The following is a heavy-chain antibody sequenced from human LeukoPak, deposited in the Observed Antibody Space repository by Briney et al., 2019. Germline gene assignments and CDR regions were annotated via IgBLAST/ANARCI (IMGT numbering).Heavy chain of an antibody. CDR1: GGSLSSHY. J-gene: IGHJ4*02. D-gene: IGHD5-12*01. Sequence: PSETLSLTCTVSGGSLSSHYWSWLRQPPGKGLEWIGYIYYSGSTNYNPTLKSRVTISVDTSKNQFSLKLSSVTAADTAVYYCARVYLATLDYWGQGTLVTVSS. CDR3: ARVYLATLDY. CDR2: IYYSGST. V-gene: IGHV4-59*11.